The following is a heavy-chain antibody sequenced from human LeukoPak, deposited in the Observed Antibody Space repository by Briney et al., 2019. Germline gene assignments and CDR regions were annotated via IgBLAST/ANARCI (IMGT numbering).Heavy chain of an antibody. D-gene: IGHD2-21*02. CDR1: GFTFSSHW. V-gene: IGHV3-7*01. CDR3: ARVAVYGEYCGGDCYLAQ. Sequence: GGSLRLSCTASGFTFSSHWMSWVRQAPGKGLEWVANIKKDGSEKYYVDAVKGRFTISRDNAKNSLYLQMNSLRAEDTAVYYCARVAVYGEYCGGDCYLAQWGQGTLVTVSS. J-gene: IGHJ4*02. CDR2: IKKDGSEK.